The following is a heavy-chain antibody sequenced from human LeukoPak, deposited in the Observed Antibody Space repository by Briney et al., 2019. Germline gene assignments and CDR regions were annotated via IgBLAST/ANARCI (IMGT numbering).Heavy chain of an antibody. CDR3: ARDPSGIAQPSRDLY. J-gene: IGHJ4*02. Sequence: ASVKVSCKASGFTFTSSAVQWVRQARGQRLEWIGWIVVGSGNTNYAQKFQERVTITRDMSTSTAYMELNSLRAEDTAVYYCARDPSGIAQPSRDLYWGQGTLVTVSS. V-gene: IGHV1-58*01. CDR1: GFTFTSSA. D-gene: IGHD6-13*01. CDR2: IVVGSGNT.